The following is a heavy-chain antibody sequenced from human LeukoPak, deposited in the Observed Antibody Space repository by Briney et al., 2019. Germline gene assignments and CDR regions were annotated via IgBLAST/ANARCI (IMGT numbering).Heavy chain of an antibody. CDR2: ISSSSRYI. CDR1: GFTLSDYS. CDR3: ARDWSRTFDI. V-gene: IGHV3-21*01. J-gene: IGHJ3*02. D-gene: IGHD6-6*01. Sequence: GGSLRLSCAASGFTLSDYSMNWVRQAPGKGLEWVSSISSSSRYIFYADSVKGRFTISRDNAKNSLYLQMNSLRAEDTAVYYCARDWSRTFDIWGQGTMVTVSS.